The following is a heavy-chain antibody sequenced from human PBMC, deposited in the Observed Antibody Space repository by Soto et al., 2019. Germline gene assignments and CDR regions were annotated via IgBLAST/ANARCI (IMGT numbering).Heavy chain of an antibody. V-gene: IGHV3-30-3*01. D-gene: IGHD4-17*01. CDR2: ISYDGSNK. CDR3: ARGGATVTTLRSAFDI. CDR1: GFTFSSYA. Sequence: GGSLRLSCAASGFTFSSYAMHWVRQAPGKGLEWVAVISYDGSNKYYADSVKGRFTISRDNSKNTLYLQMNSLRAEDTAVYYCARGGATVTTLRSAFDIWGQGTMVTVSS. J-gene: IGHJ3*02.